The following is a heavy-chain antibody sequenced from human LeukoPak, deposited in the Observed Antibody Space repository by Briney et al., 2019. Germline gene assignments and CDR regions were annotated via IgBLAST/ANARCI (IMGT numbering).Heavy chain of an antibody. CDR3: ARVGDHFHWYLDL. CDR2: LYSGSDT. CDR1: GFTVSTNY. V-gene: IGHV3-53*01. J-gene: IGHJ2*01. Sequence: PGGSLRLSCAASGFTVSTNYMNWVRQAPGKGLEWVSILYSGSDTYYADSVKGRFTISRDSSKNILSLQMNNLRAEDTAVYYCARVGDHFHWYLDLGGRDTLVTVSS. D-gene: IGHD3-10*01.